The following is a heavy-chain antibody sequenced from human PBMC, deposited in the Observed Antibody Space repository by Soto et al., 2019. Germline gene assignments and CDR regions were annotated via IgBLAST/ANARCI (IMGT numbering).Heavy chain of an antibody. Sequence: GGSLRLSCAASGFTFSSYGMHWVRQAPGKGLEWVAVIWYDGSNKYYADSVKGRFTISRDNSKNTLYLQMNSLRAEDTAVYYCASPAYYDYIWGSYGHWGQGTLVTVSS. CDR3: ASPAYYDYIWGSYGH. D-gene: IGHD3-16*01. CDR1: GFTFSSYG. V-gene: IGHV3-33*01. J-gene: IGHJ4*02. CDR2: IWYDGSNK.